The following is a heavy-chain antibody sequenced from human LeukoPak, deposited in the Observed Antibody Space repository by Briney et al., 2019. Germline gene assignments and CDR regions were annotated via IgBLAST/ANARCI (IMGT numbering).Heavy chain of an antibody. D-gene: IGHD6-19*01. J-gene: IGHJ4*02. CDR2: ISDSGGST. Sequence: GGSLRLSCAASGFTFSSYAMSWVRQAPGKGLEWVSAISDSGGSTYYADSVKVRFTISRDNSKNTLYLQMNSLRAEDTAVYYCAKDSPRIAVAGILDYWGQGTLVTVSS. CDR3: AKDSPRIAVAGILDY. V-gene: IGHV3-23*01. CDR1: GFTFSSYA.